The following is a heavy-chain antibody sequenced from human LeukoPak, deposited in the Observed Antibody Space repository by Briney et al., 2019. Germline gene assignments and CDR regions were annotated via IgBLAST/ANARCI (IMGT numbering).Heavy chain of an antibody. CDR3: ARGSSGSYSRWWYFDL. V-gene: IGHV5-51*07. CDR1: GYSFTSYW. J-gene: IGHJ2*01. D-gene: IGHD3-10*01. Sequence: KPGESLKISCKGSGYSFTSYWIGWVHQMPGKGLEWMGIIYPCDSDTRYSPSFQGQVTISADKSISTAYLQWSRLKASDTAMYYCARGSSGSYSRWWYFDLWGRGTLVTVSS. CDR2: IYPCDSDT.